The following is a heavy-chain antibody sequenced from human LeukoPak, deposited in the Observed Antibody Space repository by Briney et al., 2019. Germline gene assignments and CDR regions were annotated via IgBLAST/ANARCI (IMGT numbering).Heavy chain of an antibody. CDR2: IYTSGST. CDR3: ARGPNRITMMIGDAFDI. J-gene: IGHJ3*02. D-gene: IGHD3-22*01. Sequence: SETLSLTCTVSGGSISSYYWSWIRQPAGKGLEWIGRIYTSGSTSYNPSLKSRVTMPVDTSKNQFSLKLSSVTAADTAVYYCARGPNRITMMIGDAFDIWGQGTMVTVSS. V-gene: IGHV4-4*07. CDR1: GGSISSYY.